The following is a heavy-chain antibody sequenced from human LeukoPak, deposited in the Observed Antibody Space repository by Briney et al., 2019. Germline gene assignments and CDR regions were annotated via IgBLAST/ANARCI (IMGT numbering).Heavy chain of an antibody. D-gene: IGHD3-22*01. CDR3: AKGGGSGYYSHFDY. J-gene: IGHJ4*02. Sequence: QPGGSLRLSCAASGFTFSSYAMSWVRQAPGKGLEWVSAISGSGGSSYYADSVKGRFTISRTNSKNTLYLQMNSLRAEDTAVYYCAKGGGSGYYSHFDYWGQGTLVTVSS. CDR2: ISGSGGSS. V-gene: IGHV3-23*01. CDR1: GFTFSSYA.